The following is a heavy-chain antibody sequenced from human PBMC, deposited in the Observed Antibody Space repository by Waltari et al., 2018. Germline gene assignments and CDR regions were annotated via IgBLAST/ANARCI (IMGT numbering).Heavy chain of an antibody. J-gene: IGHJ5*02. Sequence: QVQLEQSGAEVKKPGSSVKVSCKASGGTFINYGFSWVRQAPGQGLEWMGGIIPMFNTANYAQKFQDRLTITADTSTDTAYMELSSLRSEDTAVYYCATDRDYGSGSYWFDPWGQGTLVTVSS. D-gene: IGHD3-10*01. CDR3: ATDRDYGSGSYWFDP. CDR1: GGTFINYG. V-gene: IGHV1-69*14. CDR2: IIPMFNTA.